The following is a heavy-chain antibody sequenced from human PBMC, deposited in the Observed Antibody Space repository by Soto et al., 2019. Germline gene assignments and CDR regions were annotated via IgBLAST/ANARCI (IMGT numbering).Heavy chain of an antibody. J-gene: IGHJ4*02. Sequence: GGSLRLSCAASGFTFSSYAMSWVRQAPGKGLEWVAAISGSGGSTYYADSVKGRFTISRDNSKNTLYLQMNGLRVEDTAVYYCAKDRLAGNFDYWGQGTQVTVSS. CDR1: GFTFSSYA. V-gene: IGHV3-23*01. CDR3: AKDRLAGNFDY. CDR2: ISGSGGST.